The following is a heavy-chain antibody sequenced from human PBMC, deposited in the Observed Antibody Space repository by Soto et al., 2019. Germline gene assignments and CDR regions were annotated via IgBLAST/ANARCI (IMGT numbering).Heavy chain of an antibody. Sequence: GGSLRLSCAASGFTFSSYAMSWVRQAPGKGLEWVSAISGSGGSTYYADSVKGRFTISRDNSKNTLYLQMNSLRAEDTAVYYCAKAGSDDFWSGYYSYFDYWGQGTLVTVSS. D-gene: IGHD3-3*01. V-gene: IGHV3-23*01. CDR1: GFTFSSYA. CDR2: ISGSGGST. J-gene: IGHJ4*02. CDR3: AKAGSDDFWSGYYSYFDY.